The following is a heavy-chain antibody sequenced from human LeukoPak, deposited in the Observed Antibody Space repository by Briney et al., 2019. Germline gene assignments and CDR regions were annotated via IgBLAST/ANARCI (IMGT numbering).Heavy chain of an antibody. CDR1: GGSISSGSYY. CDR3: ARETTTIVVVITDAFDI. D-gene: IGHD3-22*01. Sequence: SETLSLTCTVSGGSISSGSYYWSWIRQPAGKGLEWIGRIYTSGSTNYNPSLKSRVTISVDTSKNQFSLKLSSVTAADTAVYYCARETTTIVVVITDAFDIWGQGTMVTVSS. V-gene: IGHV4-61*02. J-gene: IGHJ3*02. CDR2: IYTSGST.